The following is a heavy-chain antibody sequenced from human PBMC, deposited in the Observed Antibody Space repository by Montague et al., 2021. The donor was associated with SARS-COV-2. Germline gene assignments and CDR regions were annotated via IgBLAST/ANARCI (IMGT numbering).Heavy chain of an antibody. CDR2: IKSKTDGGTT. J-gene: IGHJ4*02. Sequence: SLRISCAASGFTFSNAWMSWVRQAPGKGLEWVGRIKSKTDGGTTDYAAPVKGRFTISRDDSKNTLYLQMNSLKTEDTAVYYCTTVSPFITIFGVVITELYFDYWGQGTLVTVPS. D-gene: IGHD3-3*01. CDR1: GFTFSNAW. CDR3: TTVSPFITIFGVVITELYFDY. V-gene: IGHV3-15*01.